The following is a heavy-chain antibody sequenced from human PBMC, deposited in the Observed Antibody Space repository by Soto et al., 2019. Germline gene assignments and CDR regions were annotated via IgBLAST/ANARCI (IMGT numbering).Heavy chain of an antibody. CDR1: GYTFTNYA. Sequence: ASVKVSCKASGYTFTNYAISWVRQAPGQGLEWMGWISAYNGNTNFAQKLQGRVTMTTDTSTSTAYMELGSLRSDDTAVYYCASGVGYGDLSFDYWGQGTLVTVSS. CDR3: ASGVGYGDLSFDY. V-gene: IGHV1-18*01. J-gene: IGHJ4*02. D-gene: IGHD4-17*01. CDR2: ISAYNGNT.